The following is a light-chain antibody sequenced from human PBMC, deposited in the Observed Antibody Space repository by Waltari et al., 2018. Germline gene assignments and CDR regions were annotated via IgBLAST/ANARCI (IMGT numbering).Light chain of an antibody. J-gene: IGLJ3*02. CDR3: ASYTSTFTWV. CDR1: SSDIGIYNP. CDR2: DVT. V-gene: IGLV2-18*02. Sequence: QSALTQPPSVSGSPGQSVTITCTGTSSDIGIYNPVSWFQQPPGTAPKLLIYDVTYRPSGVPDRFSGSKSGNTASLTISGLQTEDESDYYCASYTSTFTWVFGGGTKLTVL.